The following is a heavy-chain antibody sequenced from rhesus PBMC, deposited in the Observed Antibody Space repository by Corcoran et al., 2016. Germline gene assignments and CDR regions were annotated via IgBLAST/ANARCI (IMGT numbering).Heavy chain of an antibody. CDR3: ARYRGSRLDS. J-gene: IGHJ6*01. D-gene: IGHD3-16*01. CDR1: GGSISRTY. CDR2: IYGGSGIT. V-gene: IGHV4-147*01. Sequence: QVQLQEAGPGLVTPSETQSLTCAVSGGSISRTYWRWVRYAPGKGLEWIGYIYGGSGITSYNPSLKSRVTISTDTSKNQFSLKLSSVTAADTAVYYCARYRGSRLDSWGQGVVVTVSS.